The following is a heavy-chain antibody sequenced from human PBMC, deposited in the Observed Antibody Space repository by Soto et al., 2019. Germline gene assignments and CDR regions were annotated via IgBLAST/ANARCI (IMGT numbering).Heavy chain of an antibody. D-gene: IGHD3-10*01. V-gene: IGHV4-39*01. CDR3: ARHQGWDVVIVSGLRCDP. Sequence: SETLSLTRSVSGGSIRSTSYYWGWIRQAPGKGLAWIGSIYHSGSTYYNPPLKSRVTISVDTPKKQFSLKMGAVTAADTAVYYCARHQGWDVVIVSGLRCDPWGQGTLVTVSS. CDR1: GGSIRSTSYY. J-gene: IGHJ5*02. CDR2: IYHSGST.